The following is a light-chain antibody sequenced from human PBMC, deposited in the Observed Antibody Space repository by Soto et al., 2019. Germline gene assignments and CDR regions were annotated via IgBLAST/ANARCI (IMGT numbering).Light chain of an antibody. Sequence: DIKLTPSPSTLSASVGERVTITCRASQRIDRYLAWYQQKPGKAPKLLVYDASTLEGGVPSRFSGSGSATEFILTISSLQPDDFATYYCQQYKDDAWTFGQGTRVEIK. CDR2: DAS. CDR1: QRIDRY. V-gene: IGKV1-5*01. J-gene: IGKJ1*01. CDR3: QQYKDDAWT.